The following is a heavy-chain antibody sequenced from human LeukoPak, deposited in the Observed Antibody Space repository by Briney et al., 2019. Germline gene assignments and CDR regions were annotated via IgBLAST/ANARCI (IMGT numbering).Heavy chain of an antibody. D-gene: IGHD3-22*01. Sequence: GTLSLTCAVSGGSISSSNWWSWVRQPPGKGLEWIGEIYHSGSTNYNPSLKSRVTISVDKSKNQFSLKLSSVTAADTAVYYCARERYYDSSGYYPYYFDYWGQGTLVTVSS. J-gene: IGHJ4*02. CDR2: IYHSGST. V-gene: IGHV4-4*02. CDR1: GGSISSSNW. CDR3: ARERYYDSSGYYPYYFDY.